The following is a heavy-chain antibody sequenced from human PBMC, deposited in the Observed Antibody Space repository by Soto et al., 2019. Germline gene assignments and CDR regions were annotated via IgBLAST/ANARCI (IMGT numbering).Heavy chain of an antibody. D-gene: IGHD2-2*01. Sequence: SETLSLTCTVSGGSISSYYWSWIRQPPGKGLEWIGYIYYSGSTNYNPSLKSRVTISVYTAKNQFSLKLSSVTAADTAVYYCARKTEGPYCSSTSCSNWFDPWGQGTLVTVSS. CDR1: GGSISSYY. V-gene: IGHV4-59*01. CDR3: ARKTEGPYCSSTSCSNWFDP. J-gene: IGHJ5*02. CDR2: IYYSGST.